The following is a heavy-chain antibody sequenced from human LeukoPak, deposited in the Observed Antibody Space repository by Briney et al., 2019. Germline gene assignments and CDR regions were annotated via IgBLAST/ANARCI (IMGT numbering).Heavy chain of an antibody. Sequence: SEALSLTCTVSGGSISSYYWSWIRQPPGKGLEWIGYLYYSGSTNYNPSLKSRVTISVDTSKNQFSLKLSSVTAADTAVYYCARDPIYCSGGSCSTEEAFDIWGQGTMVTVSS. CDR2: LYYSGST. CDR1: GGSISSYY. D-gene: IGHD2-15*01. J-gene: IGHJ3*02. V-gene: IGHV4-59*01. CDR3: ARDPIYCSGGSCSTEEAFDI.